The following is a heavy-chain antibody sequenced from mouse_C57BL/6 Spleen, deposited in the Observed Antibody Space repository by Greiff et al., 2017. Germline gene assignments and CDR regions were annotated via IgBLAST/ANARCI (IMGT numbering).Heavy chain of an antibody. CDR3: ARDGDYYGFDY. D-gene: IGHD1-1*01. CDR2: IHPNSGST. Sequence: QVHVKQPGAELVKPGASVKLSCKASGYTFTSYWMHWVQQRPGQGLEWIGMIHPNSGSTNYNEKFTSKATLTVDKSSSTAYMQLSSLTSEESAVNYCARDGDYYGFDYWGQGTTVTVSS. CDR1: GYTFTSYW. V-gene: IGHV1-64*01. J-gene: IGHJ2*01.